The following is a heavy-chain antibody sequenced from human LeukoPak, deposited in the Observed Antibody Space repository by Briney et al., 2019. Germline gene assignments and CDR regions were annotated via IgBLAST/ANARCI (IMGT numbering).Heavy chain of an antibody. CDR1: GYTFTSYG. D-gene: IGHD3-3*01. CDR3: AREMYYDFWRGSDY. Sequence: ASVKVSCKASGYTFTSYGISWVRQAPGQGLEWMGWITDYSGNTNYAQKFQGRVTMTTDTSTSTAYMELRSLRSDDTAVYYCAREMYYDFWRGSDYWGQGTLVTVSS. J-gene: IGHJ4*02. V-gene: IGHV1-18*01. CDR2: ITDYSGNT.